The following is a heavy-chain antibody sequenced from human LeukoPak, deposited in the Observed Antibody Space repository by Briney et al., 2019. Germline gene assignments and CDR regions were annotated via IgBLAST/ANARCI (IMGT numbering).Heavy chain of an antibody. CDR1: GLSFSTYA. V-gene: IGHV3-23*01. J-gene: IGHJ4*02. D-gene: IGHD3-10*01. Sequence: PGGSLRLSCAASGLSFSTYAMSWVRQAPGKGLEWVAGISGSGVDTHYAGSVNGRFRISRDNSANTLYTQMNSLREEDTVLYCCASGTYRLGDYWGQGTQVAVSP. CDR3: ASGTYRLGDY. CDR2: ISGSGVDT.